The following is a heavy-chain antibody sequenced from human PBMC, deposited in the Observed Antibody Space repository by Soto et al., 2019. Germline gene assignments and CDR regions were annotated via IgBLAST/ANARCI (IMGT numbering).Heavy chain of an antibody. CDR1: GGTFSSYA. J-gene: IGHJ3*02. Sequence: VASVKVSCKASGGTFSSYAISWVRQAPGQGLEWMGGIIPIFGTANYAQKFQGRVTITADESTSTAYMELSSLRSEDTAVYYCARGGPTVPGAFDIWGQGTMVTVSS. CDR3: ARGGPTVPGAFDI. CDR2: IIPIFGTA. D-gene: IGHD4-17*01. V-gene: IGHV1-69*13.